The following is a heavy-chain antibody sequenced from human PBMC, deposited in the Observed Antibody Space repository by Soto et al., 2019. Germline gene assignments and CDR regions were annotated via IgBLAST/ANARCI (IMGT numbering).Heavy chain of an antibody. D-gene: IGHD5-12*01. CDR3: AKDRDGYDQYYYYGMDV. Sequence: HPGGSLRLSCAASGFTFSSYAMSWVRQAPGKGLEWVSAISGSGGSTYYADSVKGRFTISRDNSKKTLYLQMNSLRAEDTAVYYCAKDRDGYDQYYYYGMDVWGQGTTVTVSS. CDR2: ISGSGGST. CDR1: GFTFSSYA. V-gene: IGHV3-23*01. J-gene: IGHJ6*02.